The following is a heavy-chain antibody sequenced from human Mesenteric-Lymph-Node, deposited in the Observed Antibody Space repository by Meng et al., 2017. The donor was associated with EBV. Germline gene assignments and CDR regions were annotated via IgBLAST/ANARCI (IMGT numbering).Heavy chain of an antibody. V-gene: IGHV6-1*01. CDR3: ARGATSVFDL. Sequence: QVQLQQSGPGLVKPSQTPSLTRVISGDSVSSSSAAWTWIRQSPSRGLEWLGRTYYRSKWYNDYAVFVKSRITINPDTSKNQFSLQLNSVTPEDTAVYYCARGATSVFDLWGRGTLGTVSS. J-gene: IGHJ2*01. CDR2: TYYRSKWYN. CDR1: GDSVSSSSAA.